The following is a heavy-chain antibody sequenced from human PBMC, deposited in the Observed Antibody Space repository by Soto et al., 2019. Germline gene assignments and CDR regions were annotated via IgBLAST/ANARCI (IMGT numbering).Heavy chain of an antibody. V-gene: IGHV1-18*01. Sequence: ASVKVSCKASGYTFSSYSISWVRQAPGQGLEWMGWISAYNGNTNYGQKLQGRVTMTTDTSTNTAYMELRSLRSDDTAVFYCAKERSSGWSFDYWGQGTLVTVSS. CDR1: GYTFSSYS. J-gene: IGHJ4*02. CDR2: ISAYNGNT. D-gene: IGHD6-19*01. CDR3: AKERSSGWSFDY.